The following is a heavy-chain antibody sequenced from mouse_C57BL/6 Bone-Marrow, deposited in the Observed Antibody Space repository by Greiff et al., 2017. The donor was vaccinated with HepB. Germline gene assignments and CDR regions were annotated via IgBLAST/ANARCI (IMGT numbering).Heavy chain of an antibody. V-gene: IGHV1-81*01. CDR1: GYTFTSYG. D-gene: IGHD2-4*01. CDR3: ARSCYDYDGFAY. Sequence: QVQLKQSGAELARPGASVKLSCKASGYTFTSYGISWVKQRTGQGLEWIGEIYPRSGNTYYNEKFKGKATLTADKSSSTAYMELRSLTSEDSAVYFCARSCYDYDGFAYWGQGTLVTVSA. CDR2: IYPRSGNT. J-gene: IGHJ3*01.